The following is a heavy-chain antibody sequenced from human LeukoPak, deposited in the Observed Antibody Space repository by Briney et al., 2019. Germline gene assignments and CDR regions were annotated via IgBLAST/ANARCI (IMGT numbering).Heavy chain of an antibody. CDR3: ARGRYCSADICSGGDAFDI. J-gene: IGHJ3*02. CDR2: IYTRGST. CDR1: GGSINNYY. Sequence: PSETLSLTCTVPGGSINNYYWSWIRQPAGKGLERIGRIYTRGSTNYNPPLKSRVTMSVDTSKNQFSLKLSSVTAADTAVYYCARGRYCSADICSGGDAFDIWGQGTMVSVSS. V-gene: IGHV4-4*07. D-gene: IGHD2-15*01.